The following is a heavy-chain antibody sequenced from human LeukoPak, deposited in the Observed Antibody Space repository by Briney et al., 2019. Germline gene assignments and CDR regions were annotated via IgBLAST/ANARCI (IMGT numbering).Heavy chain of an antibody. CDR2: IKQDGSEE. CDR1: GFTFSSYW. V-gene: IGHV3-7*01. Sequence: GGSLRLSCAASGFTFSSYWMSWVRQAPGTGLEWVANIKQDGSEEHYVDSVKGRFTISRDNANNSLWLQMNSLRAEDTAVYYCARSIRYFDWLLRGTTYFDYWGQGTLVTVSS. CDR3: ARSIRYFDWLLRGTTYFDY. D-gene: IGHD3-9*01. J-gene: IGHJ4*02.